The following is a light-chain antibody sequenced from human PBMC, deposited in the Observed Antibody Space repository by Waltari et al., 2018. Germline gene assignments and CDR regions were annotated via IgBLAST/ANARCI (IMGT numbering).Light chain of an antibody. Sequence: DIHMTQSPSSLSASVGDGVTITCRESQSITDSLNWYQQKPGKAPKLLIYAASNLQNGVPSRFSGSGSGTDFTLTINSLQPEDFATYYCQQSYTTVRTFGLGTKVEI. J-gene: IGKJ1*01. CDR3: QQSYTTVRT. CDR1: QSITDS. CDR2: AAS. V-gene: IGKV1-39*01.